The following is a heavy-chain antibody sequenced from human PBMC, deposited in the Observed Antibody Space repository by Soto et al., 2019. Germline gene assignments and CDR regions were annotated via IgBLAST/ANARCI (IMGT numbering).Heavy chain of an antibody. V-gene: IGHV1-2*02. CDR1: GYTFTGYY. J-gene: IGHJ5*02. D-gene: IGHD2-2*01. Sequence: ASVKVSCKASGYTFTGYYMHWVRQAPGQGLEWMGWINPNSGGTNYAQKFQGRVTMTRDTSISTAYMELSRLRSDDTAVYYCARPYCSSTSCSNWFDPWGQGTLVTVSS. CDR3: ARPYCSSTSCSNWFDP. CDR2: INPNSGGT.